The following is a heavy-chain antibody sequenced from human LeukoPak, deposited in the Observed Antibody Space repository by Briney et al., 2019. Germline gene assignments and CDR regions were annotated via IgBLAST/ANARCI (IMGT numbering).Heavy chain of an antibody. CDR3: ATPSRMYSSGWNSGGFDY. J-gene: IGHJ4*02. V-gene: IGHV3-30*02. Sequence: PGGSLRLSCAASGFTFSSYGMHWVRQAPGKGLEWVAFIRYDGSNKYYADSVKGRFTISRDNSKNTLYLQMNSLRAEDTAVYYCATPSRMYSSGWNSGGFDYWGQGTLVTVSS. D-gene: IGHD6-19*01. CDR2: IRYDGSNK. CDR1: GFTFSSYG.